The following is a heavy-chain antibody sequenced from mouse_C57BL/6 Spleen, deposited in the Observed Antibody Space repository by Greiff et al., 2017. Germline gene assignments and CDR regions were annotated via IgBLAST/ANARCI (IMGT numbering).Heavy chain of an antibody. J-gene: IGHJ2*01. CDR3: ATATVVADYFDY. Sequence: QVQLQQPGAELVMPGASVKLSCKASGYTFPSYWMHWVKQRPGQGLEWIGEIDPSDSYSNYNQKFKGKSTLTVDKSSSTAYMHLRSLTSEDSAVYYCATATVVADYFDYWGQGTTLTVSS. CDR2: IDPSDSYS. CDR1: GYTFPSYW. D-gene: IGHD1-1*01. V-gene: IGHV1-69*01.